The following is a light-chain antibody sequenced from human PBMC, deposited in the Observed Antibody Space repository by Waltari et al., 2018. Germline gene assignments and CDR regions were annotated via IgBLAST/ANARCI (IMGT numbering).Light chain of an antibody. V-gene: IGLV2-14*03. CDR2: DVI. J-gene: IGLJ1*01. CDR3: LSFSAVGTRV. Sequence: QSALTQPASVSGSPGQSIPISRTGTSSDVGRYNYVSWYQQHPDKVPKLLIFDVIYRPSGVSDRFSGSKSGNTASLTISGLRADDEADYYCLSFSAVGTRVFGTGTRVTVL. CDR1: SSDVGRYNY.